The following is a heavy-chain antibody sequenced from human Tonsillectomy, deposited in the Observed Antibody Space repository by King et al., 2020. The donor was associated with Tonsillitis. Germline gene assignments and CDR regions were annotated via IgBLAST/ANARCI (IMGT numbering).Heavy chain of an antibody. D-gene: IGHD6-13*01. CDR3: AKVRVRCAPSACGTDCDY. CDR2: IRYDESNK. V-gene: IGHV3-30*02. Sequence: VQLVESGGGVVQPGGSLRLSCAASGFTFSSYGMHWVRQAPGKGLEWVAFIRYDESNKYYVDSVKGRFTISRDNSKNTLYLQMNSLRAEDTAVYYCAKVRVRCAPSACGTDCDYWGQGTLVTVSS. J-gene: IGHJ4*02. CDR1: GFTFSSYG.